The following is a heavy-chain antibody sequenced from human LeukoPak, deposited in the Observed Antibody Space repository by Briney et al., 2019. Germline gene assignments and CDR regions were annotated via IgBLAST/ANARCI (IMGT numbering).Heavy chain of an antibody. Sequence: ASVKVSCKASGYTFTGYYMHWVRQAPGQGLEWMGWINPNSGGTNYAQKFQGWVTMTRDTSISTAYMELSRLRSDDTAVYYCARGVRSGGWPYFQHWGQGTLVTVSS. V-gene: IGHV1-2*04. D-gene: IGHD6-19*01. CDR2: INPNSGGT. J-gene: IGHJ1*01. CDR1: GYTFTGYY. CDR3: ARGVRSGGWPYFQH.